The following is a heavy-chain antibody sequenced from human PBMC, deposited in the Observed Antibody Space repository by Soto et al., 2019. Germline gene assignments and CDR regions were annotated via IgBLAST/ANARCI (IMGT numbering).Heavy chain of an antibody. V-gene: IGHV1-69*13. CDR3: AVYGVATISVY. J-gene: IGHJ4*02. CDR2: IIAIFGTA. CDR1: GGTFSSYS. D-gene: IGHD5-12*01. Sequence: ASVKVSCKASGGTFSSYSISWVREAPGQGLEWMGGIIAIFGTANYAQKFQGRVTITADASTSTAYMELSSLRSEDTAVYYCAVYGVATISVYWGQGTLVTVSS.